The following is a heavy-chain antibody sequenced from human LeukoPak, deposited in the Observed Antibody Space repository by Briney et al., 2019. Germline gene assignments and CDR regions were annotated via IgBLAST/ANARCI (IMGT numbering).Heavy chain of an antibody. J-gene: IGHJ4*02. CDR1: GFTFSSYA. V-gene: IGHV3-23*01. CDR2: ISSSGGST. Sequence: WGSLRLSCAASGFTFSSYAMSWVRQAPGKGLEWVSAISSSGGSTYYADSVQGRFTISRDNSKNTLYLQMNSLRAEDTAVYYCAKDPRGLLGGNDYWGQGTLVTVSS. D-gene: IGHD1-26*01. CDR3: AKDPRGLLGGNDY.